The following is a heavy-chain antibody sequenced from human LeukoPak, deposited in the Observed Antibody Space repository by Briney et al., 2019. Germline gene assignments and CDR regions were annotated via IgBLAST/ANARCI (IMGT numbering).Heavy chain of an antibody. CDR2: ISGSGGST. Sequence: GGSLRLSCAASGFTFSSYAVSWVRQAPGKGLEWVSLISGSGGSTYYADSVKGRFTISRDNSKNTLYLQMNSLRAEDTAVYYCARDRGYYYDSSGYSACGYWGQGTPVTVSS. J-gene: IGHJ4*02. CDR3: ARDRGYYYDSSGYSACGY. CDR1: GFTFSSYA. D-gene: IGHD3-22*01. V-gene: IGHV3-23*01.